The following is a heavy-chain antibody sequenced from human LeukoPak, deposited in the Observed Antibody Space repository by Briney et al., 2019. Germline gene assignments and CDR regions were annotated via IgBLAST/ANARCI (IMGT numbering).Heavy chain of an antibody. D-gene: IGHD5-18*01. V-gene: IGHV1-18*01. CDR1: GYTFTSYG. CDR3: ARDRGQLWSPYYFDY. Sequence: ASVKVSCKASGYTFTSYGTSWVRQAPGQGLEWMGWISAYNGNTNYAQKFQGRVTMTTDTSTTTAYMELRSLRSDDTAVYYCARDRGQLWSPYYFDYWGQGTLVIVSS. CDR2: ISAYNGNT. J-gene: IGHJ4*02.